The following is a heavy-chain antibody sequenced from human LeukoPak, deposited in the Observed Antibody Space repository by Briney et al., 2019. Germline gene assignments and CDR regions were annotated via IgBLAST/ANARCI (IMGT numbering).Heavy chain of an antibody. CDR2: ISSSSSYI. D-gene: IGHD3-22*01. CDR3: ARGEYNYYDSSAYYYYFDC. Sequence: GGSLRLSCAASGFTFSSYSMNWVRQAPGKGLEWVSSISSSSSYIYYADSVKGRFTISRDNAKNSLYLQMNSLSAEDTAFYYCARGEYNYYDSSAYYYYFDCWGQGTLVTVSS. V-gene: IGHV3-21*04. J-gene: IGHJ4*02. CDR1: GFTFSSYS.